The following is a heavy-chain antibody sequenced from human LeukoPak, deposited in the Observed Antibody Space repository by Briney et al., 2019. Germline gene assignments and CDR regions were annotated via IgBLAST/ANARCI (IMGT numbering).Heavy chain of an antibody. CDR2: IYYSGST. D-gene: IGHD3-3*01. CDR3: ALNMAPWSFDY. V-gene: IGHV4-59*12. CDR1: GGSISSYY. Sequence: PSETLSLTCTVSGGSISSYYWSWIRRPPGKGLEWIGYIYYSGSTNYNPSLKSRVTISVDTSKNQFSLKLSSVTAADTAVYYCALNMAPWSFDYWGQGTLVTVSS. J-gene: IGHJ4*02.